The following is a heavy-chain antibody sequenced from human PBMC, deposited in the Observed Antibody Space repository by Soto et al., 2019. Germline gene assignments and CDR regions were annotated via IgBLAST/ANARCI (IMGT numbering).Heavy chain of an antibody. CDR3: ARRLVRGVIDY. D-gene: IGHD3-10*01. CDR1: GGSISSSSYY. Sequence: QLQLQESGPGLVKPSETLSLTCTVSGGSISSSSYYWGWIRQPPGKGLEWIGSIYYSGSTYYNPSLKSRVTISVDTSKNQFSLKLSSVTAADTAVYYCARRLVRGVIDYWGQGTLVTVSS. CDR2: IYYSGST. J-gene: IGHJ4*02. V-gene: IGHV4-39*01.